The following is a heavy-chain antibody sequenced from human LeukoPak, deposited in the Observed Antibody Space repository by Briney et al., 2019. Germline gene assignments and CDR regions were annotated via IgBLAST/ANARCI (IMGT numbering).Heavy chain of an antibody. J-gene: IGHJ6*03. Sequence: GASVKVSCKASGYTFTSYYMHWVRQAPGQGLEWMGWMNPNSGNTGYAQKFQGRVTMTRNTSISTAYMELSSLRSEDTAVYYCARVIDWSSSWYRWHYYYYMDVWGKGTTVTVSS. D-gene: IGHD6-13*01. CDR2: MNPNSGNT. V-gene: IGHV1-8*02. CDR3: ARVIDWSSSWYRWHYYYYMDV. CDR1: GYTFTSYY.